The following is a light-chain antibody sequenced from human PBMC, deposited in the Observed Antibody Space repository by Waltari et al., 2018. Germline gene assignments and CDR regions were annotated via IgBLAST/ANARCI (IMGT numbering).Light chain of an antibody. J-gene: IGLJ3*02. V-gene: IGLV2-14*03. CDR3: SSYTSSSTWV. CDR2: DVN. Sequence: QSALTQPASVSGSPGQSITISCTPASRNIISDNHVSWYQQHPGKAPKVLTYDVNNRPSGVSHRFSGSRSGNTASLTISGLQAEDEADYYCSSYTSSSTWVFGGGTKLTVL. CDR1: SRNIISDNH.